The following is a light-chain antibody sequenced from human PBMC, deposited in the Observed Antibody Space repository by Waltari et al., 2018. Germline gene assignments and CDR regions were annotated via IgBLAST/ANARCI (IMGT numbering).Light chain of an antibody. J-gene: IGLJ2*01. CDR1: GSF. CDR2: DDI. CDR3: SSFVGGTTYLL. V-gene: IGLV2-23*01. Sequence: QSALTQPASVSGSPGRSITISCIGGGSFVSWYQQHPGKAPKLMIYDDIRRPSGVSNRFSTSKSDNAASRTISGLQADDEADYCCSSFVGGTTYLLIGGGTRLTVL.